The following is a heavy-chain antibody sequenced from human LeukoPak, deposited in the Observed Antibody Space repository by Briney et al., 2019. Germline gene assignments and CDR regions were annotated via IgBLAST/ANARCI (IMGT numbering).Heavy chain of an antibody. V-gene: IGHV3-53*01. J-gene: IGHJ4*02. Sequence: PGGSLRLSCAASGFTVSSNYMSWVRLAPGKGLEWVSVIYSGGSTYYADSVKGRFTISRDNSKNTLYLQMNSLRAEDTAVYYCARAKRYDNRGTLDYWGQGTLVTVSS. CDR2: IYSGGST. CDR3: ARAKRYDNRGTLDY. CDR1: GFTVSSNY. D-gene: IGHD3-10*01.